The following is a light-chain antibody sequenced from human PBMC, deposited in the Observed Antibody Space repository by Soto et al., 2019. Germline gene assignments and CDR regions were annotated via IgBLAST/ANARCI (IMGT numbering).Light chain of an antibody. V-gene: IGKV3-15*01. J-gene: IGKJ4*01. CDR1: QSVSSN. CDR3: QQYNDWPPLT. CDR2: GAS. Sequence: EKVLTQSPATLSVSPGERATLSCRASQSVSSNIAWYQQKPGQAPRFLIFGASTRATGIPARFSGSGSGTEFPLTISNVQSEDFGVYYCQQYNDWPPLTFGGGTKVEIK.